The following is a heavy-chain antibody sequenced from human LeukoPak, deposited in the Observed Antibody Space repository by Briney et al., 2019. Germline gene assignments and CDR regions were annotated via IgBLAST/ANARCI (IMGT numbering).Heavy chain of an antibody. D-gene: IGHD3-10*01. Sequence: GASVKVSCKASGYTFTGYYMHWVRQAPGQGLEWMGWINPNSGGTNYAQKFQGRVTMTRDTSISTAYMKLSSLRSEDTAVYYCARAIWFGELLSYVFDYWGQGTLVTVSS. CDR2: INPNSGGT. V-gene: IGHV1-2*02. CDR3: ARAIWFGELLSYVFDY. CDR1: GYTFTGYY. J-gene: IGHJ4*02.